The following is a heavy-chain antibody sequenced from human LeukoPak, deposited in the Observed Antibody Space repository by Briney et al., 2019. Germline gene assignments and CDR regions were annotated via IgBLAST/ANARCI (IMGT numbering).Heavy chain of an antibody. J-gene: IGHJ4*02. CDR3: AGMGGERLGPWFGY. CDR2: ISVYNGNT. V-gene: IGHV1-18*01. Sequence: SVKVSCKASGYTFTSFSITWVQQAPGQGLEWMGWISVYNGNTNYAQKLQGRVTMTTGTSTSTAYMELRSLTADDTAVYCWAGMGGERLGPWFGYWGQGTLVTVSS. CDR1: GYTFTSFS. D-gene: IGHD3-10*01.